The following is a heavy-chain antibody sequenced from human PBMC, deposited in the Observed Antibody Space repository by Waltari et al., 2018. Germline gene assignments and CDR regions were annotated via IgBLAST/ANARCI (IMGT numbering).Heavy chain of an antibody. Sequence: QVQLQQWGAGLLKPSETLSLTCAVYGGSFSGYYWSWIRQPPGKGLEWIGEINHSGSTNYNPSLKSRVTIEVDTSKNQFSLKLSSVTAADTAVYYGARGFPADIIYSYESYDAFDIWGQGTMVTVSS. CDR2: INHSGST. D-gene: IGHD5-18*01. CDR3: ARGFPADIIYSYESYDAFDI. V-gene: IGHV4-34*01. J-gene: IGHJ3*02. CDR1: GGSFSGYY.